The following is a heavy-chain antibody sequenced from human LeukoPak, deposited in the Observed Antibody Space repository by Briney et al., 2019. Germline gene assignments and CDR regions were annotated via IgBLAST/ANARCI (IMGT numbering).Heavy chain of an antibody. CDR1: GFTFSRYW. CDR2: IKPDGTEG. J-gene: IGHJ4*02. CDR3: ARSGGYGWDY. D-gene: IGHD5-12*01. V-gene: IGHV3-7*01. Sequence: PGGSLRLSCAASGFTFSRYWIHWVRQAPGKGLEWVANIKPDGTEGYYVDSLKGRFTISRDNAKNSLYLQMNSLRTEDTAVYYCARSGGYGWDYWGQGTLVTVSS.